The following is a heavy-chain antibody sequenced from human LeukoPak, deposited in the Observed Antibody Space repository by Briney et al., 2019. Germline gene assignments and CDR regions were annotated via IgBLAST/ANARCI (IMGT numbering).Heavy chain of an antibody. V-gene: IGHV4-34*01. J-gene: IGHJ4*02. D-gene: IGHD2-15*01. CDR3: ARGVKDIVVVVAAPREYYFDY. Sequence: SESLSLTCAVYGGSFSGYYWSWIRQPPGKGLECSGEINHSGTANYNPSLKSRVTISVDTSKNQFSLKLGSVTAADTAVYYCARGVKDIVVVVAAPREYYFDYWGQGTLVTVSS. CDR2: INHSGTA. CDR1: GGSFSGYY.